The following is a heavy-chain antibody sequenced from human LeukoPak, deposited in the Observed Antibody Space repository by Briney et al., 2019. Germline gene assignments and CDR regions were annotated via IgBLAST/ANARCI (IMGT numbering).Heavy chain of an antibody. V-gene: IGHV1-2*02. CDR3: ARDMRRLSYYYYGMDV. J-gene: IGHJ6*02. CDR1: GYTFTGYY. CDR2: INPNSGGT. Sequence: ASVKVSCKASGYTFTGYYMHWVRQAPGQGLEWMGWINPNSGGTNCAQKFQGRVTMTRDTSISTAYMELSRLRSDATAVYYCARDMRRLSYYYYGMDVWGQGTTVTVSS. D-gene: IGHD4-17*01.